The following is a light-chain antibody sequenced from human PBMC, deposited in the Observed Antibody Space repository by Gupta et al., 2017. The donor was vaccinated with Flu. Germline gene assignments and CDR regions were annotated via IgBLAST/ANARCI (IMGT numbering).Light chain of an antibody. CDR3: SSYKSGSGV. J-gene: IGLJ3*02. CDR1: SVDVGGYNY. CDR2: DDS. Sequence: GTSVDVGGYNYVYWYQPHPGKDPKLMIYDDSNRPSGVSNRFSGSKSGNTASLTISELQAEAEADYYCSSYKSGSGVFGGGTKLTVL. V-gene: IGLV2-14*04.